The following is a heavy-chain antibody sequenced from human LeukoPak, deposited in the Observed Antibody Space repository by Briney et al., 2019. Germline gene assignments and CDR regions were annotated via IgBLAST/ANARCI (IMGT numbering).Heavy chain of an antibody. Sequence: GGSLRLFCAASGFTFSGYSLNWVRQAPGKGLEGVSSISSSSSYIYYADSVKGRFTISRDNAKNTLYVQMNSLRAEDTAVYYCATGRDCSGGSCYSVYWGQGTLVTVSS. CDR2: ISSSSSYI. CDR3: ATGRDCSGGSCYSVY. D-gene: IGHD2-15*01. J-gene: IGHJ4*02. CDR1: GFTFSGYS. V-gene: IGHV3-21*01.